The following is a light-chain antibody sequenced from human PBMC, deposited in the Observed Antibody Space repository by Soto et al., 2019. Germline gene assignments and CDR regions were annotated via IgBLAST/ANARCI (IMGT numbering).Light chain of an antibody. V-gene: IGKV1-39*01. CDR1: QTVSTY. J-gene: IGKJ1*01. CDR2: ATS. Sequence: DTQMTQSPSSLSASVGDRISITCRASQTVSTYLNWYQQKPGKAPTLLISATSTLQSGVPSRFSGSGSGTEFTLTINSLQPEDFATYDCQQTYTTPRTFGQGTKVAIK. CDR3: QQTYTTPRT.